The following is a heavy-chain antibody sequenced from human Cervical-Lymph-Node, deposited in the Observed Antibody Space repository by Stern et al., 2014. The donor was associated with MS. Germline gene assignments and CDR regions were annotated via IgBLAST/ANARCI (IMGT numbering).Heavy chain of an antibody. Sequence: DQLVESGAEAKAPGASMKVSCRASGYIFTDYYLHWVRQAPGQGLEWLGWSNPNSGGTNYAQNFQGRVTMTRDTSISTAYMELRWLGYADTAVYYCARGSGTAYDLRGDYWGQGTLVTVSS. D-gene: IGHD3-3*01. CDR3: ARGSGTAYDLRGDY. V-gene: IGHV1-2*02. CDR2: SNPNSGGT. J-gene: IGHJ4*01. CDR1: GYIFTDYY.